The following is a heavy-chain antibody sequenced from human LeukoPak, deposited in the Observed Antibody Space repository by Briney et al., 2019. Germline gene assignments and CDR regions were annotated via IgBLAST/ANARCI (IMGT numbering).Heavy chain of an antibody. J-gene: IGHJ3*02. D-gene: IGHD3-22*01. CDR3: ARLVDYDNSGDPDIFDI. CDR2: INYSGRI. V-gene: IGHV4-59*01. CDR1: SGFISSYY. Sequence: SETLSLTCIVSSGFISSYYWSWIRQTPGKGLEWIAFINYSGRIKYNPPLQSRVSISLDTSKNHFSLQLRSVMAADTAVYYCARLVDYDNSGDPDIFDIWGQGTIVSIS.